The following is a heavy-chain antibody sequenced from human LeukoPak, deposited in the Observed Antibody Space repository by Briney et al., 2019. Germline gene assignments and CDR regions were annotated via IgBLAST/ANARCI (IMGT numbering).Heavy chain of an antibody. CDR3: ASSAKNDYSKVF. V-gene: IGHV4-59*01. Sequence: SETLSLTCNVSGASISSCYWSWIRQSPGKGLEWIGFIYYSGTTKYNPSLNSRVTISVDTSKNQFSLRLSSVTAADTAIYYCASSAKNDYSKVFWGQGTLVIVSS. CDR2: IYYSGTT. CDR1: GASISSCY. D-gene: IGHD4-11*01. J-gene: IGHJ4*02.